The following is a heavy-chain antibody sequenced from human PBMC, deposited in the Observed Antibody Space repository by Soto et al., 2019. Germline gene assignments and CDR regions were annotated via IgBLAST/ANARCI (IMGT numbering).Heavy chain of an antibody. Sequence: SETLSLTCTVSGGPISSNNWWSWVRQPPGKGLEWIGEIYHSGSTNYNPSLKSRVIISVDTSKNQFSLRLSSVTAADTAVYYCARYIAASGTYYLDFWGQGTLVTVSS. CDR3: ARYIAASGTYYLDF. D-gene: IGHD6-13*01. CDR1: GGPISSNNW. V-gene: IGHV4-4*02. CDR2: IYHSGST. J-gene: IGHJ4*02.